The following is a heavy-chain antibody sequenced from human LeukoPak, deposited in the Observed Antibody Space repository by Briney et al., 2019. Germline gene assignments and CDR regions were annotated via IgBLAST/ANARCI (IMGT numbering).Heavy chain of an antibody. J-gene: IGHJ1*01. Sequence: GGSLSLSCAVSGFTFTTYAMSGVRQAPGKGLEWVSAISVSGASTYYADSVKGRFTVSRDNSKNTLSLQMHNLRAEDTAVYNCAKDPDYGGNFRAEFFQHWGEGTLVTVSS. V-gene: IGHV3-23*01. CDR3: AKDPDYGGNFRAEFFQH. CDR1: GFTFTTYA. D-gene: IGHD4-23*01. CDR2: ISVSGAST.